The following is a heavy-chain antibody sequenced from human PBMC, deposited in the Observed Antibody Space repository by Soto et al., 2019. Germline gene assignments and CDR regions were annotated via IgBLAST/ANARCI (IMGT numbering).Heavy chain of an antibody. D-gene: IGHD2-21*01. V-gene: IGHV3-33*01. CDR2: IWNDGNGY. CDR3: ARRHISPPTRASASARDGMDV. CDR1: GFNFNNYG. J-gene: IGHJ6*02. Sequence: QVQLVESGGGVVQPGRSLRLSCAASGFNFNNYGMHGVRQAPGKGLEWVAVIWNDGNGYYYANSVKGRFTISRDSSTNPWYLQLSSLRAVDTAVYYCARRHISPPTRASASARDGMDVWGQWTTGTVCS.